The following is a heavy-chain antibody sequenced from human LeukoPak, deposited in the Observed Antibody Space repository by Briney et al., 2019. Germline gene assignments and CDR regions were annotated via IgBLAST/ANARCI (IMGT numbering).Heavy chain of an antibody. D-gene: IGHD4-17*01. Sequence: GASVKVSCKASGYTFTSYYVHWVRQAPGQGLEWMGMINPGGGSTSYAQKFQDRVTVTRDTSTSTVYMELSSLRSEDTAVYYCAKTGDYGDYYFDYWGQGTLVTVSS. J-gene: IGHJ4*02. CDR3: AKTGDYGDYYFDY. CDR1: GYTFTSYY. V-gene: IGHV1-46*01. CDR2: INPGGGST.